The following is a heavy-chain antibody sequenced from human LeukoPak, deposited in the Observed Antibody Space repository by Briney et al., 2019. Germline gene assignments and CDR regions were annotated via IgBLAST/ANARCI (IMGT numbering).Heavy chain of an antibody. D-gene: IGHD3-10*01. J-gene: IGHJ4*02. CDR1: GFTFSSYA. V-gene: IGHV3-11*01. Sequence: PGGSLRLSCAASGFTFSSYAMSWIRQAPGKGLEWVSYISNSANTMYYADSVKGRFTLSRDNAKNSLFLQMNSLRAEDTAVYYCARGGNYDSGSYYLGYWGQGTLVTVSS. CDR2: ISNSANTM. CDR3: ARGGNYDSGSYYLGY.